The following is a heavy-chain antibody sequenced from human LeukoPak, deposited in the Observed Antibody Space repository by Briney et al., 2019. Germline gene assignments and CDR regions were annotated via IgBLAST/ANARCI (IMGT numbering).Heavy chain of an antibody. J-gene: IGHJ3*02. D-gene: IGHD3-3*01. CDR1: GYTFTSYY. CDR3: ARVVPVPASIWSGYRHDAFDI. V-gene: IGHV1-46*01. Sequence: EASVKVSCKASGYTFTSYYMHWVRQAPGQGLEWMGIINPSGGSTSYAQKFQGGVTMTRDTSTSTVYMELSSLRSEDTAVYYCARVVPVPASIWSGYRHDAFDIWGQGTMVTVSS. CDR2: INPSGGST.